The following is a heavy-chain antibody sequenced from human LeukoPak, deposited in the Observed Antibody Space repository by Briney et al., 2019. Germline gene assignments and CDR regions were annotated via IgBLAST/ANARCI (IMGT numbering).Heavy chain of an antibody. V-gene: IGHV1-69*13. D-gene: IGHD3-22*01. CDR2: IIPIFGTA. J-gene: IGHJ4*02. CDR1: GGTFSSYA. CDR3: AGSLKFITMIPHY. Sequence: SVKVSCKASGGTFSSYAISWVRQAPGQGLEWLGGIIPIFGTANYAQKFQGRVTITADESTSTAYMELSSLRSEDTAVFYCAGSLKFITMIPHYWGQGTLVTVSS.